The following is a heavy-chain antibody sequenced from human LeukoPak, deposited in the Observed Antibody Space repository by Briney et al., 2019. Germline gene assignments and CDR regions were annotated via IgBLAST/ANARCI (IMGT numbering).Heavy chain of an antibody. V-gene: IGHV3-30*04. Sequence: GGSLRLSCAASGFTFSSFAMHWVRQAPGKGLEWVAVISYDGDYKYYTDSVKGRFTISRDNCKNTVFLQMNSLTVDETAVYYCARDSYDYGDYANSFDYWGQGILVTVSS. CDR3: ARDSYDYGDYANSFDY. CDR1: GFTFSSFA. D-gene: IGHD4-17*01. J-gene: IGHJ4*02. CDR2: ISYDGDYK.